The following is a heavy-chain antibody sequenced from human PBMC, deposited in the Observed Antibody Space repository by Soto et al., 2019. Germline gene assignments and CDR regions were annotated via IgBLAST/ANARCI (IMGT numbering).Heavy chain of an antibody. D-gene: IGHD3-10*01. J-gene: IGHJ6*02. V-gene: IGHV1-69*06. Sequence: EASVKVSCKASGGTFSSYAISWVRQAPVQGLEWMGGIIPIFGTANYAQKFQGRVTITADKSKSTAYVELSSLRSEDTAVYYCARAKYYYGSGAFLYYYYGMDVWG. CDR1: GGTFSSYA. CDR3: ARAKYYYGSGAFLYYYYGMDV. CDR2: IIPIFGTA.